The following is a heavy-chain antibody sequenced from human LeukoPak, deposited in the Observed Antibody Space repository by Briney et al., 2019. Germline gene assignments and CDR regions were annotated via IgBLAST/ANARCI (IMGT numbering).Heavy chain of an antibody. V-gene: IGHV3-30-3*01. Sequence: PGGSLRLSCAASGFTFSYYTMHWVRQAPGKGLEWVAVKSYDGSNEYYADSVKGRFTISRDNSKNTLYLQMNSLRVEDTAVYYCARVLNYYDSSGYYFSYWGQGTLVTVSS. D-gene: IGHD3-22*01. J-gene: IGHJ4*02. CDR2: KSYDGSNE. CDR3: ARVLNYYDSSGYYFSY. CDR1: GFTFSYYT.